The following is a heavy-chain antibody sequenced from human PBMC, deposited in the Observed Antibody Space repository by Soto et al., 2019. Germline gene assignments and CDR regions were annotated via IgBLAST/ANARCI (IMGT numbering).Heavy chain of an antibody. Sequence: GGSLRLSCAASGFTVSSYGMHWVRQAPGKGLEWVAVIWYDGSNKYYADSVKGRFTISRDNSKNTLYLQMNSLRAEDTAVYYCARDPLVAMGDIVVVVAADDAFDIWGQGTMVTVSS. CDR2: IWYDGSNK. V-gene: IGHV3-33*01. D-gene: IGHD2-15*01. CDR3: ARDPLVAMGDIVVVVAADDAFDI. CDR1: GFTVSSYG. J-gene: IGHJ3*02.